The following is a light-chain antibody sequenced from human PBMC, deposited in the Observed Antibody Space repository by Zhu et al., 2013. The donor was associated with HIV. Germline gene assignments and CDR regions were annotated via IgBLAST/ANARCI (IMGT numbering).Light chain of an antibody. Sequence: DIQMTQSPSTLSASVGDRVTITCRASQSINTWLAWYQQKPGKAPKLLIYKASSLESGVPSRFSGSGSGTDFTLTISSLQPEDFATYYCQQSYSTPPCSFGQGTKLEIK. CDR1: QSINTW. CDR2: KAS. V-gene: IGKV1-5*03. J-gene: IGKJ2*04. CDR3: QQSYSTPPCS.